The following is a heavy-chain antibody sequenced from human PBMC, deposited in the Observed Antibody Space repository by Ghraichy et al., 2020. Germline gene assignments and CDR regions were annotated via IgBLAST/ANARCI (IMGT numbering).Heavy chain of an antibody. Sequence: GGSLTLSCVASGFTFDDYAMHWVRQAPGKGLEWVSGISWNSGTIRYADSVKGRFTISRDNAKNSLYLQMNSLRAEDTAFYYCTKGRYDYNAAEFDSWGQGTLVSVSS. D-gene: IGHD5-12*01. CDR2: ISWNSGTI. V-gene: IGHV3-9*01. CDR1: GFTFDDYA. J-gene: IGHJ4*02. CDR3: TKGRYDYNAAEFDS.